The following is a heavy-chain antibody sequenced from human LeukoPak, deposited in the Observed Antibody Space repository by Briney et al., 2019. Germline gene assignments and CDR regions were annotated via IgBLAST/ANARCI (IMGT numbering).Heavy chain of an antibody. CDR2: IIPIFGTA. CDR3: ARVAGGGDRLAGNYFDY. J-gene: IGHJ4*02. V-gene: IGHV1-69*13. CDR1: GYTFTSYA. Sequence: SSVTVSCKASGYTFTSYAMNWVRQPPGQGLEWMGGIIPIFGTANYAQKFQGRVTITADESTSTAYMELSSLRSEDTAVYYCARVAGGGDRLAGNYFDYWGQGTLVTVSS. D-gene: IGHD2-21*02.